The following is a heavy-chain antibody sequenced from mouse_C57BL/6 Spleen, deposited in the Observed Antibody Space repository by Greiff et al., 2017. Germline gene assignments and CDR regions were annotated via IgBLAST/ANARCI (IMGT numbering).Heavy chain of an antibody. J-gene: IGHJ4*01. Sequence: VQLQQSGAELVRPGASVTLSCKASGYTFTDYEMHWVKQTPVHGLEWIGAIDPETGGTAYNQKFKGKAILTADKSSSTAYMELRSLTSEDSAVYYCTKLTGPYYYAMDYWGQGTSVTVSS. CDR3: TKLTGPYYYAMDY. D-gene: IGHD4-1*01. CDR2: IDPETGGT. CDR1: GYTFTDYE. V-gene: IGHV1-15*01.